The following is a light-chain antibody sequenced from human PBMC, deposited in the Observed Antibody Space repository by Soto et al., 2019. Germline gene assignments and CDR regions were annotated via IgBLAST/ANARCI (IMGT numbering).Light chain of an antibody. CDR1: SSDGGGYNY. CDR3: SSYTSSSNPYV. V-gene: IGLV2-14*01. CDR2: EVS. Sequence: QSALTQPASVSGSPGQSITISCTGTSSDGGGYNYVSWYQQHPGKAPKLMIYEVSNRPSGVSNRFSGSKSGNTASLTISGLQAEDEADYYCSSYTSSSNPYVFGTGTKVTVL. J-gene: IGLJ1*01.